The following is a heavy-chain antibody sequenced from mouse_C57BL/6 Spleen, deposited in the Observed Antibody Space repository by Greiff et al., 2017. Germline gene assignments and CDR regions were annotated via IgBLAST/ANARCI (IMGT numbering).Heavy chain of an antibody. CDR3: AKITTVVEDY. CDR1: GYTFTSYW. V-gene: IGHV1-64*01. J-gene: IGHJ2*01. CDR2: IHPNSGST. D-gene: IGHD1-1*01. Sequence: QVHVKQSGAELVKPGASVKLSCKASGYTFTSYWMHWVKQRPGQGLEWIGMIHPNSGSTNYNEKFKSKATLTVDKSSSTAYMQLSSLTSEDSAVYYCAKITTVVEDYWGQGTTLTVSS.